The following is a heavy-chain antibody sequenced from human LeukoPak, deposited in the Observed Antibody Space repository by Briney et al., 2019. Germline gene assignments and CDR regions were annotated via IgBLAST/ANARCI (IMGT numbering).Heavy chain of an antibody. CDR3: ARYNGNDY. CDR1: GGSISSGGYY. J-gene: IGHJ4*02. D-gene: IGHD2-8*01. CDR2: IYQSGST. Sequence: PSETLSLTCTVSGGSISSGGYYWSWIRQPPGKGLEWIGYIYQSGSTYYNPSLKSRVTISVDRSKNQFSLKLSSVTAADTAVYYCARYNGNDYWGQGTLVTVSS. V-gene: IGHV4-30-2*01.